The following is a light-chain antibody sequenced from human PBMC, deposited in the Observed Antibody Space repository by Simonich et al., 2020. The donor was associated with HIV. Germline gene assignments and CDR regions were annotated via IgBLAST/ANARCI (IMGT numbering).Light chain of an antibody. CDR2: EGN. Sequence: QSALTQPRSVSGSPGQSVTISCTGTSSDVGKYNLVSWYQKHPGKAPKVMIYEGNKRPSGVANRFSGSSSGNTASLTISGLQAEDEADYYCCSYAGSSTFWVFGGGTKLTVL. V-gene: IGLV2-23*01. CDR3: CSYAGSSTFWV. J-gene: IGLJ3*02. CDR1: SSDVGKYNL.